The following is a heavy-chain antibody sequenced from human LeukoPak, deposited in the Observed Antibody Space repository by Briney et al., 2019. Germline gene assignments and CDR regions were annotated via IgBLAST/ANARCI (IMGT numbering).Heavy chain of an antibody. Sequence: SVKVSCKASGGTFSSYAISWVRQAPGQGLEWMGGIIPIFGTANYAQKFQGRVTITADKSTSTVYMELRSLRSDDTAVYYCARDRGGYGSGRTVGDPWGQGTLVTVSS. D-gene: IGHD3-10*01. J-gene: IGHJ5*02. CDR1: GGTFSSYA. CDR2: IIPIFGTA. V-gene: IGHV1-69*06. CDR3: ARDRGGYGSGRTVGDP.